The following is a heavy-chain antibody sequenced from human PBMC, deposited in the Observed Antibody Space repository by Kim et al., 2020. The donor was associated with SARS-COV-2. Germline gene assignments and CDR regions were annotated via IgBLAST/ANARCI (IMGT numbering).Heavy chain of an antibody. J-gene: IGHJ6*02. Sequence: ASVKVSCKASGYTFTSYGISWVRQAPGQGLEWMGWISAYNGNTNYAQKLQGRVTMTTDTSTSTAYMELRSLRSDDTAVYYCARDELLRYFDWLLKGGMDVWGQGTTVTVSS. CDR2: ISAYNGNT. CDR3: ARDELLRYFDWLLKGGMDV. D-gene: IGHD3-9*01. V-gene: IGHV1-18*01. CDR1: GYTFTSYG.